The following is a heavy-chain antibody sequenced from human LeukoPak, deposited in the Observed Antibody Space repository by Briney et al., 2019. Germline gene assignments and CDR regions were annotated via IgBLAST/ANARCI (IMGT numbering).Heavy chain of an antibody. CDR2: IYSDGSST. Sequence: GGSLRLSCTASGFPFSNYWMHWVRQGPGKGLEWVSRIYSDGSSTTYADSVKGRFTISRDNAKNTLYLQMSSLRVEDTAVYYCARTFGSGRYPGDWFDPWGQGTLVTVSS. CDR3: ARTFGSGRYPGDWFDP. J-gene: IGHJ5*02. V-gene: IGHV3-74*01. D-gene: IGHD6-19*01. CDR1: GFPFSNYW.